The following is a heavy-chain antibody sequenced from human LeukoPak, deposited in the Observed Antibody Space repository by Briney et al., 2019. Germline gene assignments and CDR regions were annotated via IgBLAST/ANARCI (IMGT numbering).Heavy chain of an antibody. J-gene: IGHJ4*02. CDR1: GGSISSYY. Sequence: SSETLSLTCTVSGGSISSYYWSWIRQPPGKGLEWIGYIYYSGSTNYNPSLKSRVTISVDTSKNQFSLKLSSVTAADTAVYYCARDYCTNGVCYYFDYWGQGTLVTVSS. D-gene: IGHD2-8*01. V-gene: IGHV4-59*12. CDR2: IYYSGST. CDR3: ARDYCTNGVCYYFDY.